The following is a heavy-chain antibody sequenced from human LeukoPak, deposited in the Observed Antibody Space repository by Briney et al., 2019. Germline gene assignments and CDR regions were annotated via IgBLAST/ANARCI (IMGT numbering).Heavy chain of an antibody. CDR1: GFTFSNYG. J-gene: IGHJ3*02. CDR2: ISVNVSST. Sequence: GGSLRLSCAASGFTFSNYGMTWVRQAPGKGLEWVSTISVNVSSTHYAGSVKGRFTISRDSSKNTLFLQMNSLRAEDTAVYYCAKGQDYYDSSGHYEADAFDIWGQGTMVTVSS. D-gene: IGHD3-22*01. V-gene: IGHV3-23*01. CDR3: AKGQDYYDSSGHYEADAFDI.